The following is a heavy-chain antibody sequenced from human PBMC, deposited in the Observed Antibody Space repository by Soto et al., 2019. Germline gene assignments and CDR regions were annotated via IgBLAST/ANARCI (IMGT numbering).Heavy chain of an antibody. CDR2: INDRGSI. CDR1: GGSFSGYY. J-gene: IGHJ2*01. Sequence: QVQLQQWGAGPLRPLETLSLTCGVSGGSFSGYYWAWIRQSPGKGLEWIGEINDRGSIKYNPSLKSRLSISVDPSKNHYSLNLRSVTAADTAVYYCARESHDILTGPPWVWYFDLWGRGTLVHVSS. V-gene: IGHV4-34*01. D-gene: IGHD3-9*01. CDR3: ARESHDILTGPPWVWYFDL.